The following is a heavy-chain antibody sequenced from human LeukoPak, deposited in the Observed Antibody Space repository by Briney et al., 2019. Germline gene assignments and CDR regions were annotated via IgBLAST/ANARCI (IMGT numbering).Heavy chain of an antibody. CDR2: IYYSGST. Sequence: PSETLSLTCTVSGGSISGYYWGWIRQPPGKGLEWIGYIYYSGSTNYNASLKSRVTISVDTSKNQFSLKLSSVTAADTAVYYCARLPYYYDSSGYYYFSFDYWGQGTLVTVSS. CDR3: ARLPYYYDSSGYYYFSFDY. J-gene: IGHJ4*02. V-gene: IGHV4-59*12. D-gene: IGHD3-22*01. CDR1: GGSISGYY.